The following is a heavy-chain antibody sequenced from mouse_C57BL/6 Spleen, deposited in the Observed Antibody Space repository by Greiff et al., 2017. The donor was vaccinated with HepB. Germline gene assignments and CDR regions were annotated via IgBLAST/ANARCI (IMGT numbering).Heavy chain of an antibody. D-gene: IGHD1-1*01. CDR2: IDPSDSYT. Sequence: QVQLQQPGAELVMPGASVKLSCKASGYTFTSYWMHWVKQRPGQGLEWIGEIDPSDSYTNYNQKFKGKSTLTVDKSSSTAYMQLSSLTSEDSAVYYGARPSYYGSSYRYFDVWGTGTTVTVSS. CDR1: GYTFTSYW. CDR3: ARPSYYGSSYRYFDV. J-gene: IGHJ1*03. V-gene: IGHV1-69*01.